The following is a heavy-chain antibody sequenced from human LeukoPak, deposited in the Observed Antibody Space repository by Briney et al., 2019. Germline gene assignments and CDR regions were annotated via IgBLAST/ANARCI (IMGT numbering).Heavy chain of an antibody. V-gene: IGHV4-34*01. D-gene: IGHD2-15*01. J-gene: IGHJ4*02. CDR3: AREDPEVVSATPFDY. Sequence: TSDTLSLTCAVYSESFSGYYWTWIRHPPGKGLECCGEINHSGSTSYNPSLKSRVTISVDTSKKQFSLNLSSVTAADTAVYYCAREDPEVVSATPFDYWGQGTLVTVSS. CDR2: INHSGST. CDR1: SESFSGYY.